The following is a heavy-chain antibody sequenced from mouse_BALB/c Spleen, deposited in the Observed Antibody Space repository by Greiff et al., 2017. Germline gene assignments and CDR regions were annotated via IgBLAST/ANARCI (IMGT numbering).Heavy chain of an antibody. V-gene: IGHV1S56*01. CDR1: GYTFTSYY. Sequence: QVQLQQSGPELVKPGASVRISCKASGYTFTSYYIHWVKQRPGQGLEWTGWIYPGNVNTKYNEKFKGKATLTADKSSSTAYMQLSSLTSEDSAVYFCARGGRYFDYWGQGTTLTVSS. CDR2: IYPGNVNT. J-gene: IGHJ2*01. CDR3: ARGGRYFDY.